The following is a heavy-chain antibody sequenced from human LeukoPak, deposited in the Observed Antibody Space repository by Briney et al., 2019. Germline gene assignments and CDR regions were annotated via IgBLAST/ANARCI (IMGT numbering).Heavy chain of an antibody. CDR3: ARDDFWSGYLFDY. CDR1: GFTFSSYW. J-gene: IGHJ4*02. D-gene: IGHD3-3*01. CDR2: IKQDGSEK. Sequence: GGALRLSCAASGFTFSSYWMSWVRQAPGKGLEWVANIKQDGSEKYYVDSVKGRFTISRDNAKNSLYLQMNSLRAEDTAVYYCARDDFWSGYLFDYWGQGTLVTVSS. V-gene: IGHV3-7*01.